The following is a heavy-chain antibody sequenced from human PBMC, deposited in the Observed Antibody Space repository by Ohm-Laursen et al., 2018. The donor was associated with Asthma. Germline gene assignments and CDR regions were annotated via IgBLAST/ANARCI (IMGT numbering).Heavy chain of an antibody. V-gene: IGHV3-72*01. CDR3: ARDLLNWDAAFDV. D-gene: IGHD1-26*01. CDR1: GFTFSAHY. J-gene: IGHJ3*01. Sequence: SLRLSCAASGFTFSAHYMDWVRQAPGKGLEWVGRIRSKAQSCTTEYAASVKGRFTISRDDSKNSLYLQMNSLQTEDTALYYCARDLLNWDAAFDVWGQGTMVTVSS. CDR2: IRSKAQSCTT.